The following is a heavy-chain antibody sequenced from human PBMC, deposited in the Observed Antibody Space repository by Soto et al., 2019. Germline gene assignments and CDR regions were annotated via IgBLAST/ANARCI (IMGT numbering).Heavy chain of an antibody. CDR3: AKGSSNSRPYYFDY. J-gene: IGHJ4*02. CDR1: GVTCSNYA. V-gene: IGHV3-23*01. Sequence: RHPCGAAGVTCSNYAVSRVSQTPGKGLEWVSAITGSGGDTFQADSVKGRFTISRDNTKNTLYLQMNRLTAEDTAIYYCAKGSSNSRPYYFDYSGQRTLVTVPS. CDR2: ITGSGGDT. D-gene: IGHD6-13*01.